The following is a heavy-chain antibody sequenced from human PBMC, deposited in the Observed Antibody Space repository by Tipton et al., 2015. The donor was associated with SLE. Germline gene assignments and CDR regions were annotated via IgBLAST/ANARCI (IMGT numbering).Heavy chain of an antibody. V-gene: IGHV4-39*07. CDR2: IYYSGST. CDR3: ARGDGYNFDY. J-gene: IGHJ4*02. CDR1: GGSISSSSYY. Sequence: TLSLTCTVSGGSISSSSYYWGWIRQPPGKGLEWIGSIYYSGSTYYNPSLKSRVTISVDTSKNQFSLKLSSVTAADTALYYCARGDGYNFDYWGRGTLVTVSS. D-gene: IGHD5-24*01.